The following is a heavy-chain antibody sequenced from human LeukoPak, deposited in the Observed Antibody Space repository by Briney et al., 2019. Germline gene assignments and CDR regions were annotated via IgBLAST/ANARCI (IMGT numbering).Heavy chain of an antibody. V-gene: IGHV3-30*02. Sequence: PGRSLRLSCAVSGFTFSSYGMHWVRQAPGKGLEWVAFIRYDGSSKYYVDSVKGRFTISRDNSKNTLYLQMNSLRAEDTAVYFCAKGSGWEASYFYYYMDVWGKGTTVTISS. CDR1: GFTFSSYG. D-gene: IGHD1-26*01. CDR3: AKGSGWEASYFYYYMDV. J-gene: IGHJ6*03. CDR2: IRYDGSSK.